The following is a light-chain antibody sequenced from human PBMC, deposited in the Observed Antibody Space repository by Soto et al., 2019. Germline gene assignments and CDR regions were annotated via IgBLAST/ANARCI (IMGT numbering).Light chain of an antibody. CDR2: DAS. V-gene: IGKV3-11*01. CDR1: QSVSSY. CDR3: QQYDSYRT. J-gene: IGKJ1*01. Sequence: IVLTHSPATLSFSPGEIATLSFRASQSVSSYLAWYQQKPGQAPRLLIYDASNRATGIPARFSGSGSGTEFTLTISSLRSDDFATYYCQQYDSYRTFGQGTKVDIK.